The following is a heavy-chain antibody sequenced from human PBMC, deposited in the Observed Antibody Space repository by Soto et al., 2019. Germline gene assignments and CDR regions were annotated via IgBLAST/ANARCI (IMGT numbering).Heavy chain of an antibody. J-gene: IGHJ6*02. CDR3: ARGLDCSGNSCHTRVYYGMDV. CDR2: INPNTGGT. D-gene: IGHD2-15*01. Sequence: QVQLVQSGPEVKKPGASVKVSCKASGYTFTDYHLHWVRQAPGQGLEWMGWINPNTGGTNYAQTFKDRVTRTRDTSISIAYMELSRLSSDDTAVYYCARGLDCSGNSCHTRVYYGMDVWGQGTTVTVSS. CDR1: GYTFTDYH. V-gene: IGHV1-2*02.